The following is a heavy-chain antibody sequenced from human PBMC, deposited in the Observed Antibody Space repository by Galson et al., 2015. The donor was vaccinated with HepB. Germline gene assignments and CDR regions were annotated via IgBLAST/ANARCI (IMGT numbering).Heavy chain of an antibody. Sequence: SLRLSCAASGFIFNNYVMSWVRQAPGKGLEWVSAISVGGGNVYYADSVQGRFTISRDNSRNTLYLQMNSLRAEDTAVYYCAKGGSANYLDYFEFWGQGTLVTVSS. CDR1: GFIFNNYV. CDR2: ISVGGGNV. CDR3: AKGGSANYLDYFEF. V-gene: IGHV3-23*01. D-gene: IGHD3-22*01. J-gene: IGHJ4*02.